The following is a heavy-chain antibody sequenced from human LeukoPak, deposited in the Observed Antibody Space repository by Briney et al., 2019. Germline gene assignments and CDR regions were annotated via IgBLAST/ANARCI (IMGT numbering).Heavy chain of an antibody. Sequence: PGGSLRLSCAASGFTFSSYAMSWVRQAPGKGLEWVSAISGSGGSTYYADSAKGRFTISRDNSKNTLYLQMNSLRAEDTAVYYCAKDQNCSGGSCYSGWDYWGQGTLVTVSS. CDR2: ISGSGGST. J-gene: IGHJ4*02. V-gene: IGHV3-23*01. CDR1: GFTFSSYA. D-gene: IGHD2-15*01. CDR3: AKDQNCSGGSCYSGWDY.